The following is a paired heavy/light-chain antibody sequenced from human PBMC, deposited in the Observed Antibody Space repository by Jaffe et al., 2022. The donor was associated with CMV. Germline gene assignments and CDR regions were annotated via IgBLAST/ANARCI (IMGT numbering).Heavy chain of an antibody. Sequence: EVQLVESGGGLVQTGGSMRLSCAASGFTFSSHEMNWLRQAPGKALEWVSYISSSGSTTSYEDSVKGRFTMSRDNAKKSLYLQMNSLRAEDTAIYYCARDGPEKEGVGWYFDLWGRGTLVTVSS. V-gene: IGHV3-48*03. CDR1: GFTFSSHE. CDR3: ARDGPEKEGVGWYFDL. D-gene: IGHD3-16*01. CDR2: ISSSGSTT. J-gene: IGHJ2*01.
Light chain of an antibody. CDR1: RNANSW. J-gene: IGKJ1*01. CDR3: QQYATYWT. CDR2: KAS. Sequence: DIQVTQSPPTLSASVGDRVTITCRTSRNANSWLAWYQEKPGKAPNLLIYKASILQSGVPSRFSGSGSGTEFTLTISSLQPDDFATYYCQQYATYWTFGQGTKVEIK. V-gene: IGKV1-5*03.